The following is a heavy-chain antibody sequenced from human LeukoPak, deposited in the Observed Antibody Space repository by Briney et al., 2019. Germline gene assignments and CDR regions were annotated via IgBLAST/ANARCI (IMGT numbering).Heavy chain of an antibody. V-gene: IGHV1-46*01. Sequence: ASVKVSCKASGYTFTSYGINWVRQAPGQGLEWMGIINPSGGSTSYAQKFQGRVTMTRDMSTSTVYMELSSLRSEDTAVYYCAREAARRIPYYYYYYYMDVWGKGTTVTVSS. D-gene: IGHD6-6*01. J-gene: IGHJ6*03. CDR1: GYTFTSYG. CDR2: INPSGGST. CDR3: AREAARRIPYYYYYYYMDV.